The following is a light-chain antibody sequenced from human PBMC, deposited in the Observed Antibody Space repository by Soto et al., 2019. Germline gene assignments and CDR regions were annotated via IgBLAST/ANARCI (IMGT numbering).Light chain of an antibody. J-gene: IGKJ1*01. CDR3: QQYESYSPWT. V-gene: IGKV1-5*03. Sequence: DTQRTQSPSTLSATVGDRVTITGRASQSIGSWLAWYQQKPGKAPKLLIYKTSILENGVPSRFSGSGSGTKFTLTIASLQPDDFATYYCQQYESYSPWTFGQGTKVDI. CDR2: KTS. CDR1: QSIGSW.